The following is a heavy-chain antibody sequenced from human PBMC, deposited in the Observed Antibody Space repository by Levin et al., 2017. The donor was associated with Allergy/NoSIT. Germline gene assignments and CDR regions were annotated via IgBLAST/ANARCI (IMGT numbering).Heavy chain of an antibody. CDR3: VRDNGATRTFDY. CDR2: IYYSGTT. V-gene: IGHV4-31*03. Sequence: PSETLSLTCTVSGDSISSGGYYWNWIRQHPGKGLEWIGYIYYSGTTSYNPSLNSRVIVSVDTSKNQFSLKLSSVTAADTAVYYCVRDNGATRTFDYWGQGTLVTVSS. D-gene: IGHD5-12*01. J-gene: IGHJ4*02. CDR1: GDSISSGGYY.